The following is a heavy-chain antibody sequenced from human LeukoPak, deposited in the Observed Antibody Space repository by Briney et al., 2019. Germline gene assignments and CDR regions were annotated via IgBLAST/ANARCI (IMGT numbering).Heavy chain of an antibody. D-gene: IGHD3-10*01. CDR1: GFTFDAYA. J-gene: IGHJ4*02. CDR2: ISWNSGSI. CDR3: TSERSSGHFDY. Sequence: GGSLRLSCAASGFTFDAYAMHWVRQAPGKGLEWVSGISWNSGSIGYADSVKGRFTISRDNAQNSLYLQMNSLRAEDTALCYCTSERSSGHFDYWGQGTLVTVSS. V-gene: IGHV3-9*01.